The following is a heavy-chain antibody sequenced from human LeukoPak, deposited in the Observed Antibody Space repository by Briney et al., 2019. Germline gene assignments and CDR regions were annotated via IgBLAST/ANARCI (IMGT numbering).Heavy chain of an antibody. CDR1: GFTFSYYL. CDR3: ARGAAVPDY. V-gene: IGHV3-74*01. J-gene: IGHJ4*02. D-gene: IGHD2-15*01. CDR2: INSDGSST. Sequence: PGGSLRLSCEASGFTFSYYLMHWVRQAPGKGLVWVSRINSDGSSTTYADSVKGRFTISRDNAKNTLYLQMNSLRAEDTAVYYCARGAAVPDYWGQGTLVTVSS.